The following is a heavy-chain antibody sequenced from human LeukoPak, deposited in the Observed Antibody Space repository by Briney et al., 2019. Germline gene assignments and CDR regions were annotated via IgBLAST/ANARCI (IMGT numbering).Heavy chain of an antibody. CDR2: INHSGST. D-gene: IGHD2-15*01. Sequence: SETLSLTCAVYGVTFSSYYWSWIRQPPGKGLEWVWEINHSGSTNYNPSLKSRVTISVDTSKNQFAVKLSSVTAADTAVYYCARGGGGHYYYYGMDVWGKGTTVTVSS. CDR3: ARGGGGHYYYYGMDV. CDR1: GVTFSSYY. J-gene: IGHJ6*04. V-gene: IGHV4-34*01.